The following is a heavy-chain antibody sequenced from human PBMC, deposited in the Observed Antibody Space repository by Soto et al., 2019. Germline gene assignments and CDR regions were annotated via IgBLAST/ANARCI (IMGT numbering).Heavy chain of an antibody. Sequence: ASVKVSCKASGYTFTSYGISWVRQAPGPGLEWKGWISAYNGNTNYAQKLQGRVTMTTDTSTSTAYMELRSLRSDDTAVYYCAIMDNVLMVYASFDFWDQRTLDTGSS. CDR1: GYTFTSYG. J-gene: IGHJ5*01. CDR3: AIMDNVLMVYASFDF. CDR2: ISAYNGNT. V-gene: IGHV1-18*01. D-gene: IGHD2-8*01.